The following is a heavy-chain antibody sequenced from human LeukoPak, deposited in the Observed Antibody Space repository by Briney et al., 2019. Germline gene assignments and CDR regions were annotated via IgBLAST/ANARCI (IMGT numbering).Heavy chain of an antibody. V-gene: IGHV3-23*01. D-gene: IGHD6-13*01. CDR1: GFTLSSYP. CDR3: AKYSRPSSRVIDY. CDR2: IDTSGNT. J-gene: IGHJ4*02. Sequence: SGGSLRLSCAGSGFTLSSYPMTWVRQAPGKGLDWVSTIDTSGNTDYADSVKGRFTISRDNSRNTLYLQMNSLRDEDTAVSFCAKYSRPSSRVIDYWGQGTLATVSP.